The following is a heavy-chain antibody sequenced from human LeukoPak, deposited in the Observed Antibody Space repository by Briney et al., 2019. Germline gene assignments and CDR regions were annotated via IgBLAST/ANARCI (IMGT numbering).Heavy chain of an antibody. V-gene: IGHV4-34*01. J-gene: IGHJ4*02. CDR3: AGGPPTTGVDY. CDR2: INHSGST. CDR1: GGSFSGYY. D-gene: IGHD4-11*01. Sequence: SETLSLTCAVYGGSFSGYYWSWIRQPPGKGLEWIGEINHSGSTNYNPSLKSRVTISVDTSKNQFSLKLSSVTAADTAVYYCAGGPPTTGVDYWGQGTLVTVSS.